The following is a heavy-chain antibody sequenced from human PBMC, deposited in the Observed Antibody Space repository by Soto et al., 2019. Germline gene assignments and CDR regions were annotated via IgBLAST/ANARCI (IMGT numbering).Heavy chain of an antibody. CDR1: GGSVSSGSYY. D-gene: IGHD6-6*01. CDR2: IYYSGST. CDR3: ARGIAARVIDY. Sequence: SETLSLTCTVSGGSVSSGSYYWSWIRQPPGKGLEWIGYIYYSGSTNYNPSLKSRVTISVDTSKNQFSLKLSSVTAADTAVYYCARGIAARVIDYWGQGTLVTVSS. V-gene: IGHV4-61*01. J-gene: IGHJ4*02.